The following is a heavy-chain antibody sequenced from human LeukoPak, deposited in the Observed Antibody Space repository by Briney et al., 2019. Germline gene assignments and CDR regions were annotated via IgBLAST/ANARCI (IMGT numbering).Heavy chain of an antibody. V-gene: IGHV3-7*01. J-gene: IGHJ4*02. D-gene: IGHD6-25*01. Sequence: GGSLRLSCAASGFSFRDAWMSWVRQAPGKGLECVANIKQDGSEKYYVDSVRGRFTLSRDNAKNSLYLQMNSLRVEDTAVYYCATSAARAIESWGQGTLVTVSS. CDR1: GFSFRDAW. CDR2: IKQDGSEK. CDR3: ATSAARAIES.